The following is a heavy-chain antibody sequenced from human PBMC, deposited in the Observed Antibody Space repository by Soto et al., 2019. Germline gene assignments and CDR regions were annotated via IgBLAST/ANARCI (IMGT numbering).Heavy chain of an antibody. CDR3: ASTSGRLATNWFDP. D-gene: IGHD6-25*01. CDR1: GFTFSSNW. CDR2: INSDGSTT. Sequence: EVPLVESGGGLVQAGGSLRLSCAASGFTFSSNWMHWVRQVPGKGLVWVSRINSDGSTTSYADSVKGRFTISRDNAKNTMYLQMNSLGPGDTAVYYCASTSGRLATNWFDPWGQETLVTVSS. J-gene: IGHJ5*02. V-gene: IGHV3-74*01.